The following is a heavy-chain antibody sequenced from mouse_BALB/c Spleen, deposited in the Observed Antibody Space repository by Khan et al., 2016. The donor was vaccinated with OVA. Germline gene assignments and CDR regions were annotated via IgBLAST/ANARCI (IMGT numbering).Heavy chain of an antibody. V-gene: IGHV1S132*01. CDR2: IFPGTGTT. Sequence: QVQLQQSGAELVKPGASVKLSCKTSGYTFTSYWIQWVKQRPGQGLGWIGQIFPGTGTTYYNENFKGKATLTVDKSSNTAYMQFSSLTSEDSAVYFCARGYFGNYELAYWGQGTLVTVSP. CDR3: ARGYFGNYELAY. CDR1: GYTFTSYW. J-gene: IGHJ3*01. D-gene: IGHD2-1*01.